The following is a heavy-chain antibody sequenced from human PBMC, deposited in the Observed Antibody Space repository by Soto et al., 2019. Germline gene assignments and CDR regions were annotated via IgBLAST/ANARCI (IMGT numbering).Heavy chain of an antibody. J-gene: IGHJ6*02. CDR2: IDPSDSYT. CDR3: TRQGDDSSGYGPYYYYGMDV. D-gene: IGHD3-22*01. V-gene: IGHV5-10-1*01. CDR1: RYSFTSYW. Sequence: GESLKTSFKGSRYSFTSYWISWVRQMPGKALEWMGRIDPSDSYTNYSPSFKGHVTISTDKSISNAYLQWSSLKGADTAMYYCTRQGDDSSGYGPYYYYGMDVWGQGTTVTVSS.